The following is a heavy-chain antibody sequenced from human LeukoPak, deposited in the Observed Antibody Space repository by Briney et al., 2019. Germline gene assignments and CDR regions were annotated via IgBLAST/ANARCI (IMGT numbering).Heavy chain of an antibody. Sequence: GAAVKVSCKASGYTFTGYYMHWVRQAPGQGLEWVGWINPDSGGTNYAQKFQGRVTMTRDTSTSTVYMQLSRLRSDDTAMYYCATLRRSGWYIGDWGQGTLVTVSS. CDR3: ATLRRSGWYIGD. CDR2: INPDSGGT. D-gene: IGHD6-19*01. CDR1: GYTFTGYY. J-gene: IGHJ4*02. V-gene: IGHV1-2*02.